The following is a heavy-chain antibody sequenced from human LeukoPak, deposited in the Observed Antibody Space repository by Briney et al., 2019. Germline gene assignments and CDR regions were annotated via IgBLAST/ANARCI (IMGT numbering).Heavy chain of an antibody. CDR2: IRQDGNEK. CDR3: ARHYDILTGTFPYY. CDR1: GFTFSNYW. V-gene: IGHV3-7*03. Sequence: PGGSLRLSWAASGFTFSNYWMSWVRQAPAKGLEWVANIRQDGNEKYYVGSVRGRFTISRDNAKNSLYLQMNSLRAEDMAVYYCARHYDILTGTFPYYWGQGTLVTVSS. J-gene: IGHJ4*02. D-gene: IGHD3-9*01.